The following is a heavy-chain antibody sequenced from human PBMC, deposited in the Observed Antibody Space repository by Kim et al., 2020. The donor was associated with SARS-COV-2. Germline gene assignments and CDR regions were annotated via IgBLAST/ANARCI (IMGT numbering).Heavy chain of an antibody. J-gene: IGHJ5*02. CDR2: IYSGGSST. Sequence: GGSLRLSCAASGFTFSSYAMSWVRQAPGKGLEWVSVIYSGGSSTYYADSVKGRFTISRDNSKNTLYLQMNSLRAEDTAVYYCAKEVEFDPWGQGTLVTVSS. CDR3: AKEVEFDP. CDR1: GFTFSSYA. V-gene: IGHV3-23*03.